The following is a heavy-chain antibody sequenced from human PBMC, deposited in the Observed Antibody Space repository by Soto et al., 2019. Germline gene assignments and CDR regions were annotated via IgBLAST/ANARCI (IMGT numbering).Heavy chain of an antibody. CDR3: AKDPYSGYDQSAFDI. CDR2: ISGSGGRT. J-gene: IGHJ3*02. CDR1: GFTFSSFA. D-gene: IGHD5-12*01. V-gene: IGHV3-23*01. Sequence: EVQLLESGGGLVQPGGSLRVSCAASGFTFSSFAMSWVRQAPGQGLEWVSEISGSGGRTKYADSVKGRFTISRDNSKNTLQLQMNSLRAEDTAVYYCAKDPYSGYDQSAFDIWGQGTMVTVSS.